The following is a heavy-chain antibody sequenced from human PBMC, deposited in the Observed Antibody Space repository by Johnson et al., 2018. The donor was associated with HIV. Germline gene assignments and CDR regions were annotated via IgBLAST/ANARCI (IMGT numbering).Heavy chain of an antibody. J-gene: IGHJ3*02. CDR1: GFTFDDYA. D-gene: IGHD6-13*01. CDR3: AKASVGIAAAGGAFDI. V-gene: IGHV3-9*01. Sequence: EVQVVESGGGLVQPGRSLRLSCAASGFTFDDYAMHWVRQAPGKGLEWVSGISWNSGSIGYADSVKGRFTISRDNAKNSLYLQMNSLRAEDTALYYCAKASVGIAAAGGAFDIWGQGTMVTVSS. CDR2: ISWNSGSI.